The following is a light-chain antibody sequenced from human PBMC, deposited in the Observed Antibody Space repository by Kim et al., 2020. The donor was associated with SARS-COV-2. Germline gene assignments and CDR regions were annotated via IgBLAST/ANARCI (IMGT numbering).Light chain of an antibody. CDR3: QQYYLTPDT. V-gene: IGKV1-39*01. CDR2: AAS. J-gene: IGKJ2*01. Sequence: DIQMTQSPSSLSASVGDRVTITCRAAQSIYNYLNWYQHKPGKAPKILIYAASSLQSGVPSRFSGSGYGTDFTLTISSLQPEDFATYYCQQYYLTPDTFGQGTKLEIK. CDR1: QSIYNY.